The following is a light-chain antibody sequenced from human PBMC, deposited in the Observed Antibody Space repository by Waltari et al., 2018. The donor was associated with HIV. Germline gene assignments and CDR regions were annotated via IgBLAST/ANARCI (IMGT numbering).Light chain of an antibody. CDR2: SAS. J-gene: IGKJ2*01. CDR1: QMIDTY. V-gene: IGKV1-39*01. Sequence: IRMTQSPFSLSASVGDRVTISCRASQMIDTYLNWYVLKPGKAPKLLIYSASSLRTGVPSRFSASGSGTDFTLTINSLQPDDSATYYCQHTYRTPHTFGQGTKLEIK. CDR3: QHTYRTPHT.